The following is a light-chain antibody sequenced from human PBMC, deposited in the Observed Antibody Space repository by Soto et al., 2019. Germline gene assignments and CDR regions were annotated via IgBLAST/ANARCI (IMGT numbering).Light chain of an antibody. CDR2: RAS. J-gene: IGKJ4*01. CDR1: QTISDG. Sequence: DIQMTQSPSTLSASVGDRVTITWRASQTISDGLAWYQQTPGKAPRLLIYRASTLESGVPSRFSGSGSGTQFTLTISSLQPDDFATYYCQQYNIYPLTFGGGTKLEVK. V-gene: IGKV1-5*03. CDR3: QQYNIYPLT.